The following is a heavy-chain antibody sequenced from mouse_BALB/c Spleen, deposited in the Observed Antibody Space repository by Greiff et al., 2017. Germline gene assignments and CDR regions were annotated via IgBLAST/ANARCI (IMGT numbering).Heavy chain of an antibody. D-gene: IGHD2-1*01. CDR1: GYAFTNYL. CDR3: ASYGNYDRFAY. J-gene: IGHJ3*01. CDR2: INPGSGGT. V-gene: IGHV1-54*01. Sequence: QVQLQQSGAELVRPGTSVKVSCKASGYAFTNYLIEWVKQRPGQGLEWIGVINPGSGGTNYNEKFKGKATLTADKSSSTAYMQLSSLTSDDSAVYFCASYGNYDRFAYWGQGTLVTVSA.